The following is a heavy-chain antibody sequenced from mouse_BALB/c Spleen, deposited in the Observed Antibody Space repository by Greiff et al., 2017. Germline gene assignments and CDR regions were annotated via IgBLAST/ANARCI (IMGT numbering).Heavy chain of an antibody. J-gene: IGHJ3*01. V-gene: IGHV14-3*02. CDR2: IDPANGNT. CDR1: GFNIKDTY. CDR3: AYLTGTGAWCAY. Sequence: VQLQQSGAELVKPGASVKLSCTASGFNIKDTYMHWVKQRPEQGLEWIGRIDPANGNTKYDPKFQGKATITADTSSNTAYLQLSSLTSEDTAVYYCAYLTGTGAWCAYWGQGTLVTVSA. D-gene: IGHD4-1*01.